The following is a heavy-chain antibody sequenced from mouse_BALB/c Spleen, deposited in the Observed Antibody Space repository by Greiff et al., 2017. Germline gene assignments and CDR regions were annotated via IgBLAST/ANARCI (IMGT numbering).Heavy chain of an antibody. V-gene: IGHV2-9*02. CDR3: ARDGGYLYCYAMDY. J-gene: IGHJ4*01. D-gene: IGHD2-3*01. CDR1: GFSLTSYG. CDR2: IWAGGST. Sequence: QVQLKESGPGLVAPSQSLSISCTVSGFSLTSYGVHWVRQPPGKGLEWLGVIWAGGSTNYNSALMSRLSISKDNSKSQVFLKMNSLQTDDTARYYCARDGGYLYCYAMDYWGQGTSVTVSS.